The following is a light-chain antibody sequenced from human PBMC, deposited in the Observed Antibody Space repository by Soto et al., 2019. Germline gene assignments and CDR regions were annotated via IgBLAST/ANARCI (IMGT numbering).Light chain of an antibody. V-gene: IGLV2-23*03. CDR3: CSYAGSSTFALYV. Sequence: QSALTQPASVSGSPGQSITISCTGTSSDVGSYNLVSWYQQHPGKAPKLMIYEGSKRPSGVSNRFSGSKSGNTASLTISGLQVEDEADYYCCSYAGSSTFALYVFGTGTKLTVL. CDR1: SSDVGSYNL. CDR2: EGS. J-gene: IGLJ1*01.